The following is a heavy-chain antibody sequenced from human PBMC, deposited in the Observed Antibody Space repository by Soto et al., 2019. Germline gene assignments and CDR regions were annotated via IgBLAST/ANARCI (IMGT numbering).Heavy chain of an antibody. CDR1: GFTFSSYA. V-gene: IGHV3-30-3*01. CDR2: ISYDGSNK. J-gene: IGHJ6*02. CDR3: ARDRKGMDV. Sequence: QVQLVESGGGVVQPGRYLRLSCAASGFTFSSYAMHWVRQAPGKGLEWVAVISYDGSNKYYADSVKGRFTISRDNSKNTLYLQMNSLRAEDTAVYYCARDRKGMDVWGQGTTVTVSS.